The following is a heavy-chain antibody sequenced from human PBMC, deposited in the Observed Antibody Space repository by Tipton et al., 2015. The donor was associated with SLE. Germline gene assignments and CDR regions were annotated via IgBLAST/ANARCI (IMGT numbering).Heavy chain of an antibody. Sequence: TLSLTCAVYGGSFSGYYWSWIRQPPGKGLEYIGGINHSGSTNYSPSLKSRVTISIDTSKNQFSLKLSSVTAADTAVYYCARGGYYYDTSGYPYWGQGTLVTVSS. V-gene: IGHV4-34*01. D-gene: IGHD3-22*01. J-gene: IGHJ4*02. CDR1: GGSFSGYY. CDR2: INHSGST. CDR3: ARGGYYYDTSGYPY.